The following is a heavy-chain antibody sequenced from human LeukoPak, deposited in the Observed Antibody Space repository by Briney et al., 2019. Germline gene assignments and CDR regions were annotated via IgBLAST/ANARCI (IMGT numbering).Heavy chain of an antibody. CDR1: GFTFSSYA. Sequence: GGSLRLSCAASGFTFSSYAMSWFRQAPGKGLEWVSAISGSGGSTYYADSVKGRFTISRDNSKNTLYLQMHSLRAEDTAVYYCAKDWSNYENWFDPWGQETLVSVSS. J-gene: IGHJ5*02. CDR2: ISGSGGST. V-gene: IGHV3-23*01. CDR3: AKDWSNYENWFDP. D-gene: IGHD4-11*01.